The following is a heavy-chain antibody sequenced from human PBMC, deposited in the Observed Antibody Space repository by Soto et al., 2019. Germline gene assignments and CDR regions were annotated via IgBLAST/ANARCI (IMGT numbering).Heavy chain of an antibody. CDR1: GGSISTVGHY. J-gene: IGHJ4*02. CDR2: IYHTGST. Sequence: SETLSLSCSVSGGSISTVGHYWTWIRQPPGKGLEWIGSIYHTGSTYYSKSLRSRLTMSVDTSKSQFSLRLSSVTAADTAVYYCARATGTLPSRNCDYWGQGSLVTVPQ. CDR3: ARATGTLPSRNCDY. D-gene: IGHD1-1*01. V-gene: IGHV4-31*03.